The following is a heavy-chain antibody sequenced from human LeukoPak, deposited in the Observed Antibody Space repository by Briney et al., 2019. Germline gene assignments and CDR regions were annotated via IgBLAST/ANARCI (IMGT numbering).Heavy chain of an antibody. CDR3: AGQLAARHRPIY. Sequence: PGGSLRLSCAASGFTFSSYWMHWIRQIPGKGLEWIGEINHDAYTHYNPSLKSRVTLSLDTSKSQFSLHLSSVTAADTAVYYCAGQLAARHRPIYWGQGTLVTVSS. V-gene: IGHV4-34*08. J-gene: IGHJ4*02. CDR2: INHDAYT. D-gene: IGHD6-6*01. CDR1: GFTFSSYW.